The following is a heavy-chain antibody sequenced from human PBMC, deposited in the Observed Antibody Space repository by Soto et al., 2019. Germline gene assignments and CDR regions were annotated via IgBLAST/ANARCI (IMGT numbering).Heavy chain of an antibody. Sequence: QLQLQESGPGLVKPSETLSLTCTVSGGSISSSSYYWGWIRQPPGKGLAWIGSIYYSGSTYYNPSLKSRVTISVDTSKNQFSLKLSSVTAADTAVYYCAREFTSVTIFGVVIPNWCDPWGQGTLVTVSS. CDR3: AREFTSVTIFGVVIPNWCDP. J-gene: IGHJ5*02. D-gene: IGHD3-3*01. CDR1: GGSISSSSYY. CDR2: IYYSGST. V-gene: IGHV4-39*02.